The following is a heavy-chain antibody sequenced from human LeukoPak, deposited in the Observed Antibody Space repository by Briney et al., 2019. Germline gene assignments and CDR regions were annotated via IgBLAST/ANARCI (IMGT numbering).Heavy chain of an antibody. CDR1: GFTFSSYW. D-gene: IGHD6-13*01. J-gene: IGHJ6*02. V-gene: IGHV3-7*01. CDR2: IKQDGSEK. Sequence: GGSLRLSCAASGFTFSSYWMSWVRQAPGKGLEWVANIKQDGSEKYYVDSVKGRFTISRDNAKNSLYLQMNSLRAEDTAVYYCARDGPLSSWYYYHGMDVWGQGTTVTVSS. CDR3: ARDGPLSSWYYYHGMDV.